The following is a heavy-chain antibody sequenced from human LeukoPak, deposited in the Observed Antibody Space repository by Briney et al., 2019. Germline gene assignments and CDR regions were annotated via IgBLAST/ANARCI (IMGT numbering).Heavy chain of an antibody. D-gene: IGHD1-26*01. V-gene: IGHV4-39*07. Sequence: SETLSLTCTVSGDSVSSSTYYWDWIRQPPGKGLEWIGNICYSVSTYYNPSLRSRVTMSVDTSKNQLSLKVNSVTAADTAVYYCARDRRGEQVHAFDLWGQGTMVTVSS. CDR1: GDSVSSSTYY. J-gene: IGHJ3*01. CDR3: ARDRRGEQVHAFDL. CDR2: ICYSVST.